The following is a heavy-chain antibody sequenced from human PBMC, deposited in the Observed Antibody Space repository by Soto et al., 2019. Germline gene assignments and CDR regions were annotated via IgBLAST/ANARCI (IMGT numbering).Heavy chain of an antibody. Sequence: QVQLVESGGGVVQPGRSLRLSCAASGFTFSSYGMHWVRQAPGKGLEWVAVIWYDGSNKYYADSVKGRFTISRDNSKNTLYLQMNSLRAEDTAVHYCARAGSDYGMDVWGQGTTVTVSS. CDR1: GFTFSSYG. J-gene: IGHJ6*02. CDR3: ARAGSDYGMDV. D-gene: IGHD3-10*01. V-gene: IGHV3-33*01. CDR2: IWYDGSNK.